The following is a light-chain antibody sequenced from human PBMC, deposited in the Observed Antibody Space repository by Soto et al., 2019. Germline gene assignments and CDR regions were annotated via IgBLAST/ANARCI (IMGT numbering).Light chain of an antibody. V-gene: IGLV2-23*01. CDR3: CSYAGSSTLL. Sequence: QSALTQPASVSGSPGQSITISCTGTSSDVGGYNLVSWYQQHPGKTPKLMIYEGSKRPSGVSNRFSGSKSGNTASLTISGLQAEDAADYYCCSYAGSSTLLFGGGTQLTVL. CDR2: EGS. J-gene: IGLJ7*01. CDR1: SSDVGGYNL.